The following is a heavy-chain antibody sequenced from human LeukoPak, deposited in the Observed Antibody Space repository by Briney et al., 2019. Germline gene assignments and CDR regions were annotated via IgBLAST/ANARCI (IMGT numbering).Heavy chain of an antibody. CDR3: ARGIGGDYEEGLMDY. CDR2: ISSSSSYI. V-gene: IGHV3-21*01. D-gene: IGHD4-17*01. Sequence: PGGSLRLSCAASGFTFSSYSMNWVRQAPGKGLEWVSSISSSSSYIYYADSVKGRFTISRDNAKNSLYLQMNSLRAEDTAVYYCARGIGGDYEEGLMDYWGQGTLVTVSS. CDR1: GFTFSSYS. J-gene: IGHJ4*02.